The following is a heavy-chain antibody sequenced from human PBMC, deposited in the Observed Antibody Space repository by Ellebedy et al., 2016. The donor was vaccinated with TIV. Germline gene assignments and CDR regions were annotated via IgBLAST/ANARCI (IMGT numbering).Heavy chain of an antibody. CDR1: GFTFGDYT. Sequence: PGGSLRLSCTASGFTFGDYTMGWFRQAPGKGLEWGGFIRSRTYGWTTEYAASVKGRFTISRDDSKSIAYLQMNSLKSEDTAVYYCVRSITVKVVASRPYNYHGMDVWGQGTTVTVSS. D-gene: IGHD2-15*01. J-gene: IGHJ6*02. CDR2: IRSRTYGWTT. CDR3: VRSITVKVVASRPYNYHGMDV. V-gene: IGHV3-49*03.